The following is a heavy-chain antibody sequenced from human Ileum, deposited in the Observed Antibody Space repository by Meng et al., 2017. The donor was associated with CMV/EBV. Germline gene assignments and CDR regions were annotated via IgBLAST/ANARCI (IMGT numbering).Heavy chain of an antibody. V-gene: IGHV4-30-4*08. CDR1: GDSISSGDFY. CDR3: ATEYSASPGWFDP. Sequence: LAEVGPELETPSQTFPPFCTCPGDSISSGDFYWTWIRQSPGKGPEWIGYIYYSGSTYYNPSLKSRLTIALDTSKNQFSLRLTSVTDADTGVYYCATEYSASPGWFDPWGQGILVTVSS. J-gene: IGHJ5*02. D-gene: IGHD5-12*01. CDR2: IYYSGST.